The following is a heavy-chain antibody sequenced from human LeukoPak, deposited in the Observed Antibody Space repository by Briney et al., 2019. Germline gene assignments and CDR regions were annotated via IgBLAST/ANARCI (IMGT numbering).Heavy chain of an antibody. D-gene: IGHD6-13*01. CDR2: IYTSGST. Sequence: SETLSLTCTVSGGSISSYYWSWIRQPAGKGLEWIGRIYTSGSTNYNPSLKSRVTMSVDTSKNQFSLKLSSVTAADTAVYYCARDKRYSSSWYYFDYWGQGTLVTVSS. CDR1: GGSISSYY. J-gene: IGHJ4*02. CDR3: ARDKRYSSSWYYFDY. V-gene: IGHV4-4*07.